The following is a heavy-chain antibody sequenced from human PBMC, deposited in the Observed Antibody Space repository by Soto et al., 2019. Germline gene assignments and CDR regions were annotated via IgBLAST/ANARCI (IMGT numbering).Heavy chain of an antibody. CDR2: ILNDGSNR. Sequence: QVQLVESGGGVVQPGRSLRLSCAASGFTFSNYGMHWVRQAPGKGLEWVAVILNDGSNRYHADSVKDRFTISRDNSKNMLYLQMNSLRAEDTAVYYCARDDEYSGNGMDVWGQETTVTVS. V-gene: IGHV3-33*01. CDR3: ARDDEYSGNGMDV. J-gene: IGHJ6*02. D-gene: IGHD3-10*01. CDR1: GFTFSNYG.